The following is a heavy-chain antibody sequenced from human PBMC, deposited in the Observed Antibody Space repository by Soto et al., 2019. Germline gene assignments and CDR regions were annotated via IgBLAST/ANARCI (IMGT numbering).Heavy chain of an antibody. CDR1: GGSISSGDYY. D-gene: IGHD3-9*01. J-gene: IGHJ4*02. V-gene: IGHV4-30-4*01. CDR3: ARGAYYDILTVDY. Sequence: TLSLTCTVSGGSISSGDYYWSWIRQPPGKGLEWIGYIYYSGSTYYNPSLKSRVTISVDTSKNQFSLKLSSVTAADTAVYYCARGAYYDILTVDYWGQGTLVTVSS. CDR2: IYYSGST.